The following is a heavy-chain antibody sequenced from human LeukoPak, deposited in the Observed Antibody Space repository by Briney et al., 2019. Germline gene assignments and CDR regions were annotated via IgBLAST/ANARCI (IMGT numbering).Heavy chain of an antibody. CDR2: INHSGST. D-gene: IGHD1-26*01. V-gene: IGHV4-34*01. CDR3: ARGGSPLTYNWFDP. CDR1: GESFSDYY. J-gene: IGHJ5*02. Sequence: SETLSPTCAVYGESFSDYYWSWVRQTPEKGLEWIGEINHSGSTNYNPSLKSRVTISVDTSKNQFSLKLSSVTAADTAVYYCARGGSPLTYNWFDPWGQGTLVTVSS.